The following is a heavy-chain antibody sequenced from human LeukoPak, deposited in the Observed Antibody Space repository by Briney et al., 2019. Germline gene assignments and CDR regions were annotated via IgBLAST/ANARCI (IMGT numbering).Heavy chain of an antibody. J-gene: IGHJ3*02. D-gene: IGHD4-17*01. CDR2: IWYDGSNK. V-gene: IGHV3-33*01. CDR1: GFTFSTYG. CDR3: AREVTNDAFDI. Sequence: GGSLRLSCAASGFTFSTYGMHWVRQAPGKGLEWVAFIWYDGSNKYYADSVKGRFTISRDNSKNTLFLQMNSLRAEDTAVYYCAREVTNDAFDIWGQGTKVTVSA.